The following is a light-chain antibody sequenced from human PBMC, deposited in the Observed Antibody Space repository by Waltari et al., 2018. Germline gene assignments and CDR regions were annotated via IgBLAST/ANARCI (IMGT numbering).Light chain of an antibody. CDR3: QQYNEWPYT. CDR1: KSIGNN. Sequence: DTIMTQSPATLSVSPGESATLSCRDSKSIGNNLAWYQQTPGQAPRLLIYVTSARSTGIPGRFFGAGSGTDFTLTISSLQSEDFGVYYCQQYNEWPYTFGQGTKVDLK. CDR2: VTS. J-gene: IGKJ2*01. V-gene: IGKV3-15*01.